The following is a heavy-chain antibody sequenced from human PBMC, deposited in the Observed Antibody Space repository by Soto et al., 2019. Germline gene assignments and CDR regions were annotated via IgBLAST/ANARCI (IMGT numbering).Heavy chain of an antibody. V-gene: IGHV4-31*03. CDR3: ARSGVTGIVIPSHWFDP. J-gene: IGHJ5*02. D-gene: IGHD2-21*02. Sequence: SETLSLTCTVSGDSIGGVGYWSWIRQFPGRGLEWIGCISSSGSTYYNPTLNNRISLSLDTSQNQFSLKLLSVTAADTAIYYCARSGVTGIVIPSHWFDPWGQGTLVTVSS. CDR1: GDSIGGVGY. CDR2: ISSSGST.